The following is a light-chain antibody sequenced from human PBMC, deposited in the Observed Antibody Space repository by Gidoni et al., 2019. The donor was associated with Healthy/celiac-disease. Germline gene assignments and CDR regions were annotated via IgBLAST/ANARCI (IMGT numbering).Light chain of an antibody. CDR3: QQRSNWPPIFT. CDR1: QSVSSY. J-gene: IGKJ3*01. CDR2: DAS. V-gene: IGKV3-11*01. Sequence: EIVLTQSPATLSLSPGERATLPCRASQSVSSYLAWYQQKPGQAPRLLIYDASNRATGIPARFRGSGSGTDFTLTISSIEPEDVAVYYCQQRSNWPPIFTFGPGTKVDIK.